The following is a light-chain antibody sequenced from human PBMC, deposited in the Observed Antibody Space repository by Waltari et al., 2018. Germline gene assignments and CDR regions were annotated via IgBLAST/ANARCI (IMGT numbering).Light chain of an antibody. CDR1: QTISNW. Sequence: DVQMTQSPSTLSASVGDRVTITCRASQTISNWLAWYQQKPGKAPTLLIYKASSLQGGVPSRFSGSGSGAEFTRTISSLQPDDFATYYCHQYNAYPWTFGQGTKVEIK. V-gene: IGKV1-5*03. CDR2: KAS. CDR3: HQYNAYPWT. J-gene: IGKJ1*01.